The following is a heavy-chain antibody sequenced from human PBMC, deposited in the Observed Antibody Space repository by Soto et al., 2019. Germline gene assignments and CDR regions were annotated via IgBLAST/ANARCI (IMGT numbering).Heavy chain of an antibody. CDR3: ERATIFGVFYYYYYMDV. Sequence: QVQLQQWGAGLLKPSETLSLTCAVYGGSFSGYYWSWIRQPPGKGLEWIGEINHSGSTNYNPSLKSRVTISVDTSKNQFSLKLSSVTAADTALYYCERATIFGVFYYYYYMDVWGKGTTVTVSS. CDR2: INHSGST. V-gene: IGHV4-34*01. D-gene: IGHD3-3*01. CDR1: GGSFSGYY. J-gene: IGHJ6*03.